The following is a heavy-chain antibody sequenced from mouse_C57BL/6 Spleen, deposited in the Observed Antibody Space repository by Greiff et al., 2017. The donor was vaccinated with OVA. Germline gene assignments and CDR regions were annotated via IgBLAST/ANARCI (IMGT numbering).Heavy chain of an antibody. Sequence: VQLMESGGGLVKPGGSLKLSCAASGFTFSDYGMHWVRQAPEKGLEWVAYISSGSSTIYYADTLQGRFTISRDNAKNTLFLQMTSLRSEDTAMYYCARSGGDAAMDYWGQGTSVTVSS. CDR3: ARSGGDAAMDY. V-gene: IGHV5-17*01. J-gene: IGHJ4*01. CDR1: GFTFSDYG. CDR2: ISSGSSTI.